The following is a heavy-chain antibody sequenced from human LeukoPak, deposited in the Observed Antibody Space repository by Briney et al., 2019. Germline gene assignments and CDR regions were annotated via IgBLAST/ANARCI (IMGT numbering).Heavy chain of an antibody. Sequence: GGSLRLSCAASGFTFSSYAMSWVRQAPGKGLEWVSAISGSGGSTYYADSVKGRFTISRDNSKNTLYLQMNSLRAEDTAVYYCAKKIRRGYSGYDPIDYWGQGTLVTVSS. J-gene: IGHJ4*02. D-gene: IGHD5-12*01. V-gene: IGHV3-23*01. CDR2: ISGSGGST. CDR3: AKKIRRGYSGYDPIDY. CDR1: GFTFSSYA.